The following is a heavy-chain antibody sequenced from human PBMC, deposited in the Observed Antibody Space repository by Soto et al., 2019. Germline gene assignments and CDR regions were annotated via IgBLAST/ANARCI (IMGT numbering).Heavy chain of an antibody. D-gene: IGHD4-17*01. Sequence: EVQLLESGGGLVQPGGSLRLSCAASGLTFPSYPMTWVRQAPGKGLEWVSVISPSGANTFYADSVKGRFTISRDNSEKILYLQMNSLRVEDTAVYYCARGVTTTRFEAFDDWGQGTTVIVSS. CDR1: GLTFPSYP. CDR2: ISPSGANT. CDR3: ARGVTTTRFEAFDD. J-gene: IGHJ3*01. V-gene: IGHV3-23*01.